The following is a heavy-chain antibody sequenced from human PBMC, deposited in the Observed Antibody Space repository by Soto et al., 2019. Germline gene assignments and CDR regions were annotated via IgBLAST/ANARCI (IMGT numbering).Heavy chain of an antibody. Sequence: SVKVSCKASGGTFSSYAISWVRQAPGQGLEWMGGIIPIFGTANYAQKFQGRVTITADESTSTAYMELSSLRSEDTAVYYCAREEQLVLSFDYWGQGTLVTVSS. V-gene: IGHV1-69*13. D-gene: IGHD6-6*01. CDR1: GGTFSSYA. CDR3: AREEQLVLSFDY. J-gene: IGHJ4*02. CDR2: IIPIFGTA.